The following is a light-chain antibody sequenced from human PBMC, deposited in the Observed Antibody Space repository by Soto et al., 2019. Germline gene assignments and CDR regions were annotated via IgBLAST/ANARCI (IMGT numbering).Light chain of an antibody. V-gene: IGKV3-11*01. J-gene: IGKJ2*02. CDR2: DAS. CDR3: RQRSNWPGCT. CDR1: QRVSSL. Sequence: EIVLTQSPATLSLSPGERATLSCRASQRVSSLLAWYQQKPGQAPRLLIYDASNRATGIPARFSGSGSGTDFTLTISSLEPEDFAVYYCRQRSNWPGCTFGQGTKLEIK.